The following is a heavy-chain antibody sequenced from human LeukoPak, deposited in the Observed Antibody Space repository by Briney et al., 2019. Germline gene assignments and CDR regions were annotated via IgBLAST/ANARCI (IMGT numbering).Heavy chain of an antibody. CDR2: IYSGGST. Sequence: GGSLRLSCAASGFTVSSNYMSWVRQAPGKGLEWVSVIYSGGSTYYADSVKGRFTISRDNSKNTLYLQMNSLRAEDTAVYYCARALYYDSSGYSYPGGQGTLVTVSS. D-gene: IGHD3-22*01. J-gene: IGHJ5*02. V-gene: IGHV3-66*01. CDR3: ARALYYDSSGYSYP. CDR1: GFTVSSNY.